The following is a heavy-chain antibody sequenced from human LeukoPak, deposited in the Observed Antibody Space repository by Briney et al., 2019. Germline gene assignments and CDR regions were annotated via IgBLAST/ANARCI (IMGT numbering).Heavy chain of an antibody. CDR2: ISSSGSTI. CDR3: ARDSQLYSSSWHRTYYFDY. D-gene: IGHD6-13*01. CDR1: GFTFSSYW. J-gene: IGHJ4*02. V-gene: IGHV3-48*04. Sequence: GGSLRLSCAASGFTFSSYWMHWVRQVPGKGLEWVSYISSSGSTIYYADSVKGRFTISRDNAKNSLYLQMNSLRAEDTAVYYCARDSQLYSSSWHRTYYFDYWGQGTLVTVSS.